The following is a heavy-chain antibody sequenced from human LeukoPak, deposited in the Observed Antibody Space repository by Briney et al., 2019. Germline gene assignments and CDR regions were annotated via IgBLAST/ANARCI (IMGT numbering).Heavy chain of an antibody. Sequence: GGSLRLSCAASGFTFSSYGMSWVRQAPGKGLEWVSAISGSGGSTYYADSVKGRFTISRDNSKNTQYLQMNSLRAEDTAVYYCAKGSKNWYSGRLGEFDYWGQGTLVTVSS. CDR2: ISGSGGST. CDR1: GFTFSSYG. CDR3: AKGSKNWYSGRLGEFDY. J-gene: IGHJ4*02. D-gene: IGHD1-26*01. V-gene: IGHV3-23*01.